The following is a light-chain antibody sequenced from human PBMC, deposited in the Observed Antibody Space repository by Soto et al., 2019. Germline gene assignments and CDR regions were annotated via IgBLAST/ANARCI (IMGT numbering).Light chain of an antibody. CDR1: QSISPW. CDR2: KAS. V-gene: IGKV1-5*03. J-gene: IGKJ4*01. CDR3: QTDNTYPLT. Sequence: DIQMTQSPSTPSASVGDRDTITCRASQSISPWLAWYQQKPGKDPKLLIYKASSLEGGVPSRFSGSGSGTEFNIPLSSLQADDFATYYCQTDNTYPLTVGGGTKVDSK.